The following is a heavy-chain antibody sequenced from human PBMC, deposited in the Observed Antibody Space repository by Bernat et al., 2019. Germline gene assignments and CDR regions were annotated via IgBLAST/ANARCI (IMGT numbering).Heavy chain of an antibody. CDR2: IIPILAIA. CDR3: ASGCVGTTCYRGYYYYMDV. D-gene: IGHD2-2*02. J-gene: IGHJ6*03. CDR1: GDTFINSA. Sequence: QVQGVQSGTEVEKPAASVKVCCKASGDTFINSAINWVRQAPGQGLEWMGGIIPILAIANYPQKFQGRVTITADESTSTAYMELSSLRSEDTAVYFCASGCVGTTCYRGYYYYMDVWCKVITV. V-gene: IGHV1-69*01.